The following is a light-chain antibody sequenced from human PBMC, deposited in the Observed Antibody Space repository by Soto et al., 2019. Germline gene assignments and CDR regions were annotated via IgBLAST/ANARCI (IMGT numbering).Light chain of an antibody. CDR3: QQRSITWT. Sequence: EIVLTQSPATLSLSPGERATLSCRASQSVSSYLAWYQQKPGQAPRLLIYDASNRATGIPARFSGSGSGTDFTLTSSSLEPEDFAVYYCQQRSITWTFGQGTKVEIK. CDR1: QSVSSY. V-gene: IGKV3-11*01. J-gene: IGKJ1*01. CDR2: DAS.